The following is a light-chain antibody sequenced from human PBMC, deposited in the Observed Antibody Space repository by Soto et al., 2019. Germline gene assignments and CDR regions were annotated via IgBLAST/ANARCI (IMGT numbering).Light chain of an antibody. CDR1: SGHSSYA. V-gene: IGLV4-69*01. Sequence: QTVVTQSPSASASLGASVKLTCTLSSGHSSYAIAWHQQQPEKGPRFLMKLNNDCSYSKGDGIPDRFSGSSSGAERYLTISRLQSEDEADYYCQTWGTGIWVFGGGTKLTVL. CDR2: LNNDCSY. CDR3: QTWGTGIWV. J-gene: IGLJ3*02.